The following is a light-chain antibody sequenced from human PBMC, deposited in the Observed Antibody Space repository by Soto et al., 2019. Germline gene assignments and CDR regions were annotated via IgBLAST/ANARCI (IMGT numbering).Light chain of an antibody. CDR1: QNIDKC. J-gene: IGKJ5*01. Sequence: DIQMTQSPSSVSASVGDRVTITCRASQNIDKCLAWYQQKPGKAPKLLIYAASNLRGGVPSRFSGSGSGTDFTLTISSLQPEDFATYSCQHARSFPITFGQGTRLE. V-gene: IGKV1D-12*01. CDR3: QHARSFPIT. CDR2: AAS.